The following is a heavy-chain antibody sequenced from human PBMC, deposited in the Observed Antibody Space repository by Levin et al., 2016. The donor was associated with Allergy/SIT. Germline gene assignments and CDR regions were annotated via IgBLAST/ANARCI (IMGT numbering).Heavy chain of an antibody. CDR2: IRSKAYGRTT. D-gene: IGHD1-26*01. CDR1: GFTFGDYA. J-gene: IGHJ3*02. Sequence: GGSLRLSCIASGFTFGDYAMSWFRQAPGKGLEWVGFIRSKAYGRTTEDAASVKGRFTISRDDSKSIAYLQMNSLKTEDTAVYYCTHSVGATGNDAFDIWGQGTMVTVSS. CDR3: THSVGATGNDAFDI. V-gene: IGHV3-49*03.